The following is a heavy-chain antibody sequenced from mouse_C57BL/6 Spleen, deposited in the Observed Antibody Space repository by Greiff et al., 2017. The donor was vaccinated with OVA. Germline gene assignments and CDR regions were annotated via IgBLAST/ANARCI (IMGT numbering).Heavy chain of an antibody. V-gene: IGHV5-4*01. D-gene: IGHD2-10*01. CDR2: ISDGGSYT. J-gene: IGHJ2*01. CDR3: ARDSSLLRFDY. Sequence: VATISDGGSYTYYPDNVKGRFTISRDNAKNNLYLQMSHLKSEDTAMYYCARDSSLLRFDYWGQGTTLTVSS.